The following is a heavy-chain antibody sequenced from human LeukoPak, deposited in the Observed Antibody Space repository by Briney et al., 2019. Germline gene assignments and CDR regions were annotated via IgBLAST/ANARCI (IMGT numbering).Heavy chain of an antibody. V-gene: IGHV3-33*01. CDR3: ARVEI. D-gene: IGHD1-1*01. CDR1: GFIFTSYG. CDR2: IWYDGSKT. Sequence: GTSLRLSCAASGFIFTSYGIHWVRQAPGKGLEWVAVIWYDGSKTEYADSVKGRFTISRDVSKNTLYLQMNSLRVEDTAVYYCARVEIWGQGTLVTVSS. J-gene: IGHJ4*02.